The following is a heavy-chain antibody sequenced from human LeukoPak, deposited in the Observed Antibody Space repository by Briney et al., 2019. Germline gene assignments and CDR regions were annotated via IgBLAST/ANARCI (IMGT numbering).Heavy chain of an antibody. CDR2: IYHSGST. D-gene: IGHD1-20*01. V-gene: IGHV4-38-2*01. Sequence: SETLSLTCAVSGYSISSGYYWGWIRQPPGRGLEWIGSIYHSGSTYYNPSLKSRVTISVDTSKNQFSLKLSSVTAADTAVYYCARGRLKSITGTLPRFDPWGQGTLVTVSS. CDR1: GYSISSGYY. J-gene: IGHJ5*02. CDR3: ARGRLKSITGTLPRFDP.